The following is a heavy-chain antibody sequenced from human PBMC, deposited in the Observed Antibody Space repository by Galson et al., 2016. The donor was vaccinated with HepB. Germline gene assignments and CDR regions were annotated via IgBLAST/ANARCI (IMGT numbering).Heavy chain of an antibody. V-gene: IGHV4-61*02. CDR1: GGSISSGAYY. CDR2: VYSSGST. CDR3: ARVDVLTSMETKSDAFDN. Sequence: TLSLTCTVSGGSISSGAYYWSWIRQPAGRGLEWIGRVYSSGSTNYNPSLKTRVTISINTSKNQFSLRLSFVTAADTAVYYCARVDVLTSMETKSDAFDNWGKGTMGTVSA. J-gene: IGHJ3*02. D-gene: IGHD4/OR15-4a*01.